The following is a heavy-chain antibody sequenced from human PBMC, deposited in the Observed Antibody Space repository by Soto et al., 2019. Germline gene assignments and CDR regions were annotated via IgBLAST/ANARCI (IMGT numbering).Heavy chain of an antibody. CDR3: AREMAQWLEGGRYFDY. J-gene: IGHJ4*02. CDR1: GFTFSSYG. CDR2: IWYDGSNK. D-gene: IGHD6-19*01. V-gene: IGHV3-33*01. Sequence: QVQLVESGGGVVQPGRSLRLSCAASGFTFSSYGMHWVRQAPGKGLEGVAVIWYDGSNKYYADSVKGRFTISRDNSKNTLYLQMNSLRAEDTAVYYCAREMAQWLEGGRYFDYWGQGTLVTVSS.